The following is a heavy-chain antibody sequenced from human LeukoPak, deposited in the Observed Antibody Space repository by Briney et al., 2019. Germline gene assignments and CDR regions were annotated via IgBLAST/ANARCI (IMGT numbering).Heavy chain of an antibody. CDR1: GFTFSSYA. CDR2: IYSGGST. J-gene: IGHJ4*02. D-gene: IGHD5-24*01. V-gene: IGHV3-53*01. Sequence: GGSLRLSCAASGFTFSSYAMSWVRQAPGKGLEWVSVIYSGGSTYYADSVKGRFTISRDNSKNTLYLQMNSLRAEDTAVYYCARVWDGFPDYWGQGTLVTVSS. CDR3: ARVWDGFPDY.